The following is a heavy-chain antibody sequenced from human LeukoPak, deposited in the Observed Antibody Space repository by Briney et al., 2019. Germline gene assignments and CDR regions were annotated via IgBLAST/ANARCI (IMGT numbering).Heavy chain of an antibody. Sequence: GGSLRLSCAASGFTFSSYDMHWVRQAAGKGLEWVSAIGTAGDPYYPGSVKGRFTISRENAKNSLYLQMNSLSAGDTAVYYCARGRPGGTRYYYYGMDAWGQGTTVTVSS. J-gene: IGHJ6*02. V-gene: IGHV3-13*05. CDR3: ARGRPGGTRYYYYGMDA. CDR1: GFTFSSYD. D-gene: IGHD3-16*01. CDR2: IGTAGDP.